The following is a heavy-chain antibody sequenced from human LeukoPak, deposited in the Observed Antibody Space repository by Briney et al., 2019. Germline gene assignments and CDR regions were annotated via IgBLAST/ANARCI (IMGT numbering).Heavy chain of an antibody. CDR1: GFTFSSYG. J-gene: IGHJ3*02. CDR3: AKDQLLWFGELERGAFDI. D-gene: IGHD3-10*01. V-gene: IGHV3-23*01. CDR2: ISGSGGST. Sequence: GGSLRLSCAASGFTFSSYGMSGVRQAPGKGLEWVSAISGSGGSTYYADSVKGRFTISRDNSKNTLYLQMNSLRAEDTAVYYCAKDQLLWFGELERGAFDIWGQGTMVTVSS.